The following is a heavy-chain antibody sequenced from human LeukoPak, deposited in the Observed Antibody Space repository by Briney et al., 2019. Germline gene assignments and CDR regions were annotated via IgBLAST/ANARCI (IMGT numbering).Heavy chain of an antibody. CDR1: GGSIISYY. D-gene: IGHD3-16*01. CDR3: ARQKDGAGGGVYDI. J-gene: IGHJ4*02. Sequence: PSETLSLTCTVSGGSIISYYWSWIRQPPGKGLEWIGYIYHSGTTNYNPSLKSRVTISVDTSKNQFSLSLSSVTAADTAVYYCARQKDGAGGGVYDIWGQGTLVTVSS. CDR2: IYHSGTT. V-gene: IGHV4-59*01.